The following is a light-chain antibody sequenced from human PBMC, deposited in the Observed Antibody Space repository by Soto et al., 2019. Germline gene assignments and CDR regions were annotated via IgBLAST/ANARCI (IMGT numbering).Light chain of an antibody. J-gene: IGKJ3*01. CDR2: GAS. Sequence: EIVLTQSPGTLSLSPGERATLSCRASQSVSSSYLAWYQQKPGQAPRLLIYGASSRATVIPDGFSGGGSGTDFTVTISRLEPEEFGVYYCQQYGISPFTFGLGNKVDIK. CDR1: QSVSSSY. CDR3: QQYGISPFT. V-gene: IGKV3-20*01.